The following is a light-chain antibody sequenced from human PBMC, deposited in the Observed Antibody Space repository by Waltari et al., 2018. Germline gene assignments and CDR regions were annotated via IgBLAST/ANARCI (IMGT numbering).Light chain of an antibody. CDR2: EVS. Sequence: QSALTQPASVSGSPGQSITIPCTGTSSDVGSYNLVPWYQQHPGKAPKLMIYEVSKRPSGVSNRFSGSKSGNTASLTISGLQAEDEADYYCCSYAGSSTSVFGTGTKVTVL. V-gene: IGLV2-23*02. CDR3: CSYAGSSTSV. J-gene: IGLJ1*01. CDR1: SSDVGSYNL.